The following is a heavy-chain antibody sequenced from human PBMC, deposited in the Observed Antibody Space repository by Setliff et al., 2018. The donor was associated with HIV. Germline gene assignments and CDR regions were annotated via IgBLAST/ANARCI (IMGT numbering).Heavy chain of an antibody. CDR1: GLAVGANY. D-gene: IGHD6-25*01. J-gene: IGHJ4*02. CDR3: ARVLPYNSALDN. Sequence: GSLRLSCAASGLAVGANYMSWVRQAPGKGLECVSIFYSGGSTYYSDSVKGRFTISRDKSKNSLYLQMNSLRREDTALYYCARVLPYNSALDNWGQGTLVTVSS. V-gene: IGHV3-53*05. CDR2: FYSGGST.